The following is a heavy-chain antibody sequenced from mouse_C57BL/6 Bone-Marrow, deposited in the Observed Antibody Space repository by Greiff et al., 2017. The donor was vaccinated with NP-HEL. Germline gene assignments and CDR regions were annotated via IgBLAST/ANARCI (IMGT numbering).Heavy chain of an antibody. CDR1: GFTFSSYT. CDR2: ISGGGGNT. CDR3: ARQLDY. Sequence: EVQLQESGGGLVKPGGSLKLSCAASGFTFSSYTMSWVRQTPEKRLEWVATISGGGGNTYYPDSVKGRFTISRDNAKNTLYLQMSSLRSEDTALYYCARQLDYWGQGTTLTVSS. V-gene: IGHV5-9*01. J-gene: IGHJ2*01.